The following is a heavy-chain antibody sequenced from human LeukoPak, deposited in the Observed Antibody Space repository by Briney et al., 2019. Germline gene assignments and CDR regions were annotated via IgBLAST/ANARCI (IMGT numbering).Heavy chain of an antibody. V-gene: IGHV3-30-3*01. Sequence: GGSLRLSCAASGFTFSSYAMHWVRQAPGKGLEWVAVISYDGSNKYYADSVKGRLTISRDNSKNTLYLQMNSLRAEDTAVYYCARDKASSTSYAIDYWGQGTLVTVSS. J-gene: IGHJ4*02. CDR3: ARDKASSTSYAIDY. CDR2: ISYDGSNK. D-gene: IGHD2-2*01. CDR1: GFTFSSYA.